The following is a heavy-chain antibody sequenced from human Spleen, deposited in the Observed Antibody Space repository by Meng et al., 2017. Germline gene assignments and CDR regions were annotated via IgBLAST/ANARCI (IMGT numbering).Heavy chain of an antibody. D-gene: IGHD4-17*01. CDR2: INPNSGGT. Sequence: ASVKVSCKASGYTFTGYYMHWVRQAPGQGLEWMGWINPNSGGTNYAQKFQGRVTMTRDTSISTAYMELSGLRSDDTAVYYCARDLQGLRITDYWGQGTLVTVSS. J-gene: IGHJ4*02. V-gene: IGHV1-2*02. CDR1: GYTFTGYY. CDR3: ARDLQGLRITDY.